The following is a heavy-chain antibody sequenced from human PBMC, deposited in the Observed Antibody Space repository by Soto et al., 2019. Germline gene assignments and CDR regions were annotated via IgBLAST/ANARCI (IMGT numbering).Heavy chain of an antibody. CDR1: GFTFSSYG. CDR3: ATLHVDTAMVSYGMDV. CDR2: ISYDGSNK. V-gene: IGHV3-30*03. J-gene: IGHJ6*02. Sequence: GGSLRLSCAASGFTFSSYGMHWVRQAPGKGLEWVAVISYDGSNKYYADSVKGRFTISRDNSKNTLYLQMNSLRAEDTAVYYCATLHVDTAMVSYGMDVWGQGTTVTVSS. D-gene: IGHD5-18*01.